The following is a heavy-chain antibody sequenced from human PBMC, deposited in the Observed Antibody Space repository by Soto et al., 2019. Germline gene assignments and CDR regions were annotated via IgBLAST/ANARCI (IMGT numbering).Heavy chain of an antibody. D-gene: IGHD3-3*01. CDR3: ARSPEWQNRYFDY. J-gene: IGHJ4*02. V-gene: IGHV3-23*01. CDR1: GFSFNTYA. Sequence: EVQLLESGGGLVQPGESLRLSCADSGFSFNTYAMVWARQAPGKALEWVSTITANSGSTAYGDSVQGRFTISRDNSKSTLYLQMNSLRVEDTATYYCARSPEWQNRYFDYWGQGTLVTVSS. CDR2: ITANSGST.